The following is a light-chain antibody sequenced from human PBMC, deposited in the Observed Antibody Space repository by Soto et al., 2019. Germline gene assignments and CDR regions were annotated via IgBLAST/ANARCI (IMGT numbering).Light chain of an antibody. J-gene: IGKJ4*01. CDR3: HQRSNWPLT. CDR2: AAS. Sequence: AIQMTQSPSSLSASVGDRVTITCRASQGIRNDLDWFQQKPGKAPKLLIYAASNLQSGVPARFSGSGSGTDFTLTISSLQPEDFATYYCHQRSNWPLTFGGGTRLEIK. V-gene: IGKV1-6*01. CDR1: QGIRND.